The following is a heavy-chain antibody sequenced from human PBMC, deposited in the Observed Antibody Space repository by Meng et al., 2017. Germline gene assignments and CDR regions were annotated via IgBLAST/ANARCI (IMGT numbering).Heavy chain of an antibody. V-gene: IGHV3-15*01. J-gene: IGHJ6*02. CDR3: TTQLETNGQLWFEYYYYGMDV. Sequence: GGSLRLSCAASGFTFRNAWMSWVRQAPGKGLEWVGRIKSKTDGGTTDYAAPVKGRFTISRDDSKNTLYLQMNSLKTEDTAVYYCTTQLETNGQLWFEYYYYGMDVWGQGTTVTVSS. D-gene: IGHD5-18*01. CDR1: GFTFRNAW. CDR2: IKSKTDGGTT.